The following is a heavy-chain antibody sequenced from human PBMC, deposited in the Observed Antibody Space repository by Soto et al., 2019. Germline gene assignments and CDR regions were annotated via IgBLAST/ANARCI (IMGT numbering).Heavy chain of an antibody. Sequence: QLHLVQSGAVVKKPGASVTVSCSASGYPVTAYYMHWVRQAPGRGLEWMGGINPATGAAKYTQTFQCRVTMPRDPSTSTVFIELSGLTSEDPAAFYCARGGGVGVAGSAAFDMWGQGTLVTVSS. V-gene: IGHV1-2*02. CDR2: INPATGAA. CDR3: ARGGGVGVAGSAAFDM. CDR1: GYPVTAYY. J-gene: IGHJ3*02. D-gene: IGHD3-3*01.